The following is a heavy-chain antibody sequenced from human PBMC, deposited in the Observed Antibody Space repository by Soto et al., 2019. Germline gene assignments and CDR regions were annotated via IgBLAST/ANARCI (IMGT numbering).Heavy chain of an antibody. D-gene: IGHD3-22*01. Sequence: PGGSLRLSCAACGFTFSSYSMNWVRQAPGKGLEWVSYISSSSNTIYYADSVKGRFTSSRDNAKNSLYLQMNSLRAEDTAVYYYARRSYDNSGYYYVYNWGQGTLVTISS. CDR3: ARRSYDNSGYYYVYN. J-gene: IGHJ4*02. CDR1: GFTFSSYS. V-gene: IGHV3-48*01. CDR2: ISSSSNTI.